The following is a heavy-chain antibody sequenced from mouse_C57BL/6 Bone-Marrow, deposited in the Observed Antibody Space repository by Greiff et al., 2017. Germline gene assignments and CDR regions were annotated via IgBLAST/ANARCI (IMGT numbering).Heavy chain of an antibody. V-gene: IGHV1-85*01. D-gene: IGHD4-1*01. Sequence: QVQLQQSGPELVKPGASVKLSCTASGYTFTSYDINWVKQSPGQGLEWIGWIYPRDGSTKYNEKFKGKFTLTVDTSSSTAYMELHSLTSEDSAVYFCARHWDEAWFAYWGQGTLVTVSA. CDR2: IYPRDGST. CDR3: ARHWDEAWFAY. CDR1: GYTFTSYD. J-gene: IGHJ3*01.